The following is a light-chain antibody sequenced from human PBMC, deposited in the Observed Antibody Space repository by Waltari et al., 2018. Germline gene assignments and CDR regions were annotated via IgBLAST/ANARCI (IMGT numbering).Light chain of an antibody. CDR3: ETGGHGTWV. V-gene: IGLV4-69*01. Sequence: QLVLTQSPSASASLGASVKLTCTLSSGHSSNIIAWLQQRPERGPRYLMKVNSDGSHSKGADIPDRFSGSSSGAERYLTISSLQSEDEADYYCETGGHGTWVFGGGTKLTVL. J-gene: IGLJ3*02. CDR2: VNSDGSH. CDR1: SGHSSNI.